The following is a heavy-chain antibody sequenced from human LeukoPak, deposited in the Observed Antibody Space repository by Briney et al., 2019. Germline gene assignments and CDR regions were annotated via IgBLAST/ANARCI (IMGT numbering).Heavy chain of an antibody. CDR3: ARDRLKSPTMVRGEAVGLAWFDP. Sequence: GASVKVSCKASGGTFSSYAISWVRQAPGQGLEWMGWINPNSGGTNYAQKFQGRVTMTRDTSISTAYMELSRLRSDDTAVYYCARDRLKSPTMVRGEAVGLAWFDPWGQGTLVTVSS. D-gene: IGHD3-10*01. CDR2: INPNSGGT. V-gene: IGHV1-2*02. J-gene: IGHJ5*02. CDR1: GGTFSSYA.